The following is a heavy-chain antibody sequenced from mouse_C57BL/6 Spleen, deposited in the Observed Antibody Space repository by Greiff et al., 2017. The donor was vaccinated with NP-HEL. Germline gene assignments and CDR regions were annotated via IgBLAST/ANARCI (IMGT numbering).Heavy chain of an antibody. CDR2: ISDGGSYT. CDR3: ARDSPYYGNPYYCDY. Sequence: EVKLVESGGGLVKPGGSLKLSCAASGFTFSSYAMSWVRQTPEKRLEWVATISDGGSYTYYPDNVKGRFTISRDNAKNNLYLQMSHLKSEDTAMYYCARDSPYYGNPYYCDYWGQGTTLTVSS. V-gene: IGHV5-4*01. CDR1: GFTFSSYA. D-gene: IGHD1-1*01. J-gene: IGHJ2*01.